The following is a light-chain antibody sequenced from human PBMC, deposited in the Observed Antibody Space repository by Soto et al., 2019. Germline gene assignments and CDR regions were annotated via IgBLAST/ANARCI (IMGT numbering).Light chain of an antibody. V-gene: IGKV1-33*01. J-gene: IGKJ5*01. CDR3: QQYGTRPTMT. CDR2: AAS. Sequence: IQLTQSPSSLSASVGESVTITCRASQDIDNYLNWYQHRPGEAPKLLIYAASYLETGVPARFSGSGSGTDFSFTVTGLQPEDSATYYCQQYGTRPTMTFGQGTRLDI. CDR1: QDIDNY.